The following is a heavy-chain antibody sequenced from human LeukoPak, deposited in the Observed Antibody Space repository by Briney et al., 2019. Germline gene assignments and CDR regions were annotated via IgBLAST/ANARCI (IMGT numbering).Heavy chain of an antibody. J-gene: IGHJ4*02. V-gene: IGHV3-23*01. CDR3: AKSVYGSGNY. CDR2: ISGGTT. CDR1: GFTISSYG. D-gene: IGHD3-10*01. Sequence: PGGSLRLCCAASGFTISSYGMSWVRQAPGKGLEWVSSISGGTTYYADSVKGRFTISRDNSKNIVSLQMNSLRAEDTAVYYCAKSVYGSGNYWGQGTLVTVSS.